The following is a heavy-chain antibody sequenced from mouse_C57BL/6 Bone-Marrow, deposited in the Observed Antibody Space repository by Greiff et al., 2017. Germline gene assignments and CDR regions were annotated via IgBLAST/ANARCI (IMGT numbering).Heavy chain of an antibody. V-gene: IGHV1-76*01. CDR3: ERRKNHYYAMDD. CDR1: GYTFTDYY. J-gene: IGHJ4*01. Sequence: QVQLQQSGAELVRPGASVKLSCKASGYTFTDYYINWVKQRPGQGLEWIARIYPGSGNTYYNEKFKGKATLTAEKSSSTAYMQLSSLTSEDSAVYFCERRKNHYYAMDDWGQGTSVTVSS. CDR2: IYPGSGNT.